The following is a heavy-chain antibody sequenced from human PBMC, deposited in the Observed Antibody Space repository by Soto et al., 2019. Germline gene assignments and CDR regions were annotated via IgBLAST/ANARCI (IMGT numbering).Heavy chain of an antibody. Sequence: PSETVSLTCTVSRGSISSGGYYWSWIRQHPRKGLEWIGYISXSGSNYYNLSLKSRVTISVDTSKNQFSLKLSSVTAADTAAYYCARSYDISGYYYAGPGYWGQGTLVTVSS. V-gene: IGHV4-31*03. CDR3: ARSYDISGYYYAGPGY. J-gene: IGHJ4*02. D-gene: IGHD3-22*01. CDR2: ISXSGSN. CDR1: RGSISSGGYY.